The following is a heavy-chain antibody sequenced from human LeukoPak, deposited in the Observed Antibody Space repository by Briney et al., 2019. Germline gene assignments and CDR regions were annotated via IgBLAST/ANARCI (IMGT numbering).Heavy chain of an antibody. Sequence: GGSLRLSCAASGFTFSSYGMHWVRQAPGKGLEWVAFIRYDGSNKYYADSVKGRFTISRDNSKNTLYLQMNSLRAEDTAVYYCAKDGWILSYYDILTGSYFDXXXQXXLXTVXS. D-gene: IGHD3-9*01. J-gene: IGHJ4*02. V-gene: IGHV3-30*02. CDR3: AKDGWILSYYDILTGSYFDX. CDR1: GFTFSSYG. CDR2: IRYDGSNK.